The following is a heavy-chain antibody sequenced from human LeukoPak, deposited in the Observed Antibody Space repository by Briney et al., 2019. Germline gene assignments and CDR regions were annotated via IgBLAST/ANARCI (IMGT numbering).Heavy chain of an antibody. V-gene: IGHV3-74*01. J-gene: IGHJ4*02. CDR1: GFTFSSYW. Sequence: PGGSLRLSCAAPGFTFSSYWMHWVSQAPGKGLVWVSRINSDGSSTIYADSVKGRFTISRHNAKNTLYLQMYSRRAEDTAVYYCASGYRYFDYWGQGTLVTVSS. D-gene: IGHD2-2*03. CDR2: INSDGSST. CDR3: ASGYRYFDY.